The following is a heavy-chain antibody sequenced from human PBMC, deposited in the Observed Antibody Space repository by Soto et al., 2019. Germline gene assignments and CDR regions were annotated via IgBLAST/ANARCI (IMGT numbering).Heavy chain of an antibody. CDR1: GFTCSSYS. D-gene: IGHD5-18*01. Sequence: EVHLVESGGGLVKPGGSLRLSCAASGFTCSSYSMNWVRQAPGKGLEWVSSISSSSSYIYYADSVKGRFTISRDNAKNPLYLQMNSPRAEDTAVYYCARDQPGYSYGYGLGYWRQGTLVTVSA. J-gene: IGHJ4*02. CDR3: ARDQPGYSYGYGLGY. CDR2: ISSSSSYI. V-gene: IGHV3-21*01.